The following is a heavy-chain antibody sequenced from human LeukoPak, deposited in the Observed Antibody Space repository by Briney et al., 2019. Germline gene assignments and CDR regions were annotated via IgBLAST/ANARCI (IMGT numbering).Heavy chain of an antibody. CDR1: GYTFTGYF. CDR3: ARESIIPAARGDY. CDR2: INPNSGGT. D-gene: IGHD2-2*01. Sequence: ASVKVSCKASGYTFTGYFKHWVRQVPGQGLEWMGWINPNSGGTNYAQKFQGRVTMTRNTSTNTAYMELSRLRSDDTAIYYCARESIIPAARGDYWGQGTLVTVSS. J-gene: IGHJ4*02. V-gene: IGHV1-2*02.